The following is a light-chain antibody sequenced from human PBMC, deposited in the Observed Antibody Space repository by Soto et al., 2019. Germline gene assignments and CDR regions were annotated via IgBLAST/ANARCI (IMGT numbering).Light chain of an antibody. J-gene: IGLJ2*01. CDR2: GNR. CDR3: CSYATSSTLV. V-gene: IGLV1-40*01. Sequence: QSVLTQPPSVSGAPGQRVTISCTGSSSNIGAGYDVHWYQQLPGTAPKLVIYGNRNRPSGVPDRFSGSKSGTSASLAITGLQAEDEAEYYCCSYATSSTLVFGGGTKLTVL. CDR1: SSNIGAGYD.